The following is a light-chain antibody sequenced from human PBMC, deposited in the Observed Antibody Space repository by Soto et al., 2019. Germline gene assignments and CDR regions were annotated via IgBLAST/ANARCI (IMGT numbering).Light chain of an antibody. Sequence: EIVLTQSPGTLSLSPGERATLSCRASQSVSSSYLAWYQQKPGQAPRPLIYGASSRATGIPDRFSGSGSGTDFTLTISRLEPEAFAVYYCQQYGSSPCTFGQGTKLEIK. V-gene: IGKV3-20*01. CDR1: QSVSSSY. CDR3: QQYGSSPCT. J-gene: IGKJ1*01. CDR2: GAS.